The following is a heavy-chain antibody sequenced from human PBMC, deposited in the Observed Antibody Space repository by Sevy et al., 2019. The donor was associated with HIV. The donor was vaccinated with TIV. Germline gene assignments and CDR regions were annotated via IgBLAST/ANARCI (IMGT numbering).Heavy chain of an antibody. D-gene: IGHD2-8*01. CDR1: GFAFYDYS. CDR3: AREGCTRPHDY. V-gene: IGHV3-23*01. CDR2: LSFGCGKI. Sequence: GGSLRLSCAASGFAFYDYSMSWIRQAPGKGLEWVATLSFGCGKINYADSVKGRFTISRDNSKNSFYLQMDNLRAEDTAVYYCAREGCTRPHDYWGQGTRVTVSS. J-gene: IGHJ4*02.